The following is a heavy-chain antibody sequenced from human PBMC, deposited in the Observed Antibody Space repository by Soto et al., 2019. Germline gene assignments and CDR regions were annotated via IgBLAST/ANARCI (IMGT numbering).Heavy chain of an antibody. CDR3: ARGASVVAATFISGWFDP. D-gene: IGHD2-15*01. J-gene: IGHJ5*02. V-gene: IGHV3-66*01. Sequence: GGSLRLSCAASGFTVSSNYMSWVRQAPGKGLEWVSVIYSGGSTYYADSGKGRFTISRANSKNTLYLQMNSLRAEDTAVYYCARGASVVAATFISGWFDPWGQGTLVTVSS. CDR2: IYSGGST. CDR1: GFTVSSNY.